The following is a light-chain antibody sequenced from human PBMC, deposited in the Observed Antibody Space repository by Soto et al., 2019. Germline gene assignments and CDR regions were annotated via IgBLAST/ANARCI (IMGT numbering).Light chain of an antibody. CDR1: QSLLHSNGYNY. Sequence: DIVVTQSPLSLPVTPGEPASISCRSSQSLLHSNGYNYLDWYLQKPGQSPQLLIYLGSNRSSGVPDRFSGSGSGTDFTLKISRVEAEDVGVYYCMQALQPPLTFGQGTKVDIK. CDR2: LGS. J-gene: IGKJ1*01. V-gene: IGKV2-28*01. CDR3: MQALQPPLT.